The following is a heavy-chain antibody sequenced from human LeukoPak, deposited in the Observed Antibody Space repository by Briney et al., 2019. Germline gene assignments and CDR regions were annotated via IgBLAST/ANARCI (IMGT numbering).Heavy chain of an antibody. CDR3: ARLVATYFVSGRFDP. D-gene: IGHD5/OR15-5a*01. Sequence: PSETLSLTCTVSGGSISSSSFYWGWIRQPPGKGLEWIGTIYYSGSTYYNPSLKSRVTISVDTSKNQFSLRLSSVTAADTAVYYCARLVATYFVSGRFDPWGQGTRVTVSS. J-gene: IGHJ5*02. CDR1: GGSISSSSFY. CDR2: IYYSGST. V-gene: IGHV4-39*01.